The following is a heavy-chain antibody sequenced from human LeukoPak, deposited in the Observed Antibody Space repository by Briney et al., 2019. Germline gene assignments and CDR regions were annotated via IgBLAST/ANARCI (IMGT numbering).Heavy chain of an antibody. CDR1: GYTFTGYY. Sequence: ASVKVSCKASGYTFTGYYLHWVRQAPGQGLEWMGWINPNIGGTDFAQKFQGRVTLTRDTSISTAYMELNRLRSDDTAVYYCARDGRSGYSLPDYWGQGTLVTVSS. J-gene: IGHJ4*02. CDR3: ARDGRSGYSLPDY. D-gene: IGHD3-22*01. CDR2: INPNIGGT. V-gene: IGHV1-2*02.